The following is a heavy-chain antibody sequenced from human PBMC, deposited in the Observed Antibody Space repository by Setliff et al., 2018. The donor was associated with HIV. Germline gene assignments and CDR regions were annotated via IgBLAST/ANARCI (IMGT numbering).Heavy chain of an antibody. Sequence: GESLKISCAASGFTFNVYSMNWVRQAPGKGLEWVSYISASTNTIYYADSVKGRLTISRDNARNSLYLQMNSLRAEDTAVYYCATDPYYYDSSGHFDSWGQGTLVTVSS. J-gene: IGHJ4*02. CDR2: ISASTNTI. D-gene: IGHD3-22*01. CDR1: GFTFNVYS. CDR3: ATDPYYYDSSGHFDS. V-gene: IGHV3-48*01.